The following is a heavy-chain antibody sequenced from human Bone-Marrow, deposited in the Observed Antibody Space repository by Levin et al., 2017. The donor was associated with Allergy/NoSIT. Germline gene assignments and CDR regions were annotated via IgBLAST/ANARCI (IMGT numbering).Heavy chain of an antibody. J-gene: IGHJ2*01. CDR2: IYSGGDT. Sequence: LAGGSLRLSCEASGFTISRNYMSWVRQTPGKGLEWVSVIYSGGDTYFADSVKGRFTLSRDNSKNTMYLQMNSLRAEDTAVYYCARVQVRDGYNYGLDFWGRGTLVIVSS. CDR3: ARVQVRDGYNYGLDF. CDR1: GFTISRNY. V-gene: IGHV3-53*01. D-gene: IGHD5-24*01.